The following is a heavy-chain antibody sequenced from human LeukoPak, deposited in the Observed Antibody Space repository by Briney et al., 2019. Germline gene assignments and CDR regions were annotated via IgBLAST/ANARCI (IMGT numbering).Heavy chain of an antibody. D-gene: IGHD6-19*01. CDR1: GYTFTSSG. J-gene: IGHJ4*02. Sequence: GASVKVSCKASGYTFTSSGISWVRQAPGQGLEWMGWISTYTGYSKYAQNLQGRVTMTADTSTSTAYMELSSLRSDDTGMYYCAKNSSGGYSDYWGQGTLVTVSS. CDR2: ISTYTGYS. CDR3: AKNSSGGYSDY. V-gene: IGHV1-18*01.